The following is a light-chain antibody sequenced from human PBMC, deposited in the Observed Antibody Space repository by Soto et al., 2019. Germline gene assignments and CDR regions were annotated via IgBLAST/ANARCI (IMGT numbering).Light chain of an antibody. CDR1: QSISSY. Sequence: DIQMTQSPSSLSASVGDRVTITCRASQSISSYLNWYQQKPGKAPKLLIYAASSLQSGVPSRFSGSGSGTDFTLTISSLQPEDFATYYCQQSRRIPYAFGQGTKLEIK. CDR2: AAS. CDR3: QQSRRIPYA. J-gene: IGKJ2*01. V-gene: IGKV1-39*01.